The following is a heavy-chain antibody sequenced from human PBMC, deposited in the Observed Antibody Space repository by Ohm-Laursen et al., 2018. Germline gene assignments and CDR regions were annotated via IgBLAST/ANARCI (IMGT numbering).Heavy chain of an antibody. V-gene: IGHV3-53*01. CDR2: TRNGGTT. CDR1: GFTVSSHY. D-gene: IGHD6-19*01. CDR3: ARDPSGGAVAGNCDY. Sequence: GSLRLSCTAAGFTVSSHYMNWVRQAPGKGLEWVSVTRNGGTTYYADSVKGRFTISRDHSKDTVYLQMNSLRADDTAVYYCARDPSGGAVAGNCDYWGQGTLVTVSS. J-gene: IGHJ4*02.